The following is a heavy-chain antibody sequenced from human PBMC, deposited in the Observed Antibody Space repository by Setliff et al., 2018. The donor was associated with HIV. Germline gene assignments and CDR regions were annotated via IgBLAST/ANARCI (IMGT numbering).Heavy chain of an antibody. V-gene: IGHV4-31*01. D-gene: IGHD3-22*01. Sequence: PSETLSLTCTVSGGSISSGGYYWSWIRQHPGKGRGWIGYIFYSGCTYYNPSLKSLVTVSVDTSKNQFPLKLSSVTAADTAVYYCARGLPYYYDSSGYYYFDYWGQGTLVTVSS. CDR1: GGSISSGGYY. J-gene: IGHJ4*02. CDR2: IFYSGCT. CDR3: ARGLPYYYDSSGYYYFDY.